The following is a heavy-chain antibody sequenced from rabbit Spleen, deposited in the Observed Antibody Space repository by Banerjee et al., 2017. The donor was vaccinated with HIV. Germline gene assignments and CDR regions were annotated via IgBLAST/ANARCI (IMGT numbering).Heavy chain of an antibody. V-gene: IGHV1S40*01. Sequence: QSLEESGGGLVKPGGSLTLTCTASGFSFGSHDYMCWVRQAPGRGLEWIACIYSGNSGYTYYATWATGRFTCSKTSSTTVTLQVTSLTAADTATYFCARDTASSFSSYGMDLWGPGTLVTVS. CDR1: GFSFGSHDY. D-gene: IGHD8-1*01. J-gene: IGHJ6*01. CDR3: ARDTASSFSSYGMDL. CDR2: IYSGNSGYT.